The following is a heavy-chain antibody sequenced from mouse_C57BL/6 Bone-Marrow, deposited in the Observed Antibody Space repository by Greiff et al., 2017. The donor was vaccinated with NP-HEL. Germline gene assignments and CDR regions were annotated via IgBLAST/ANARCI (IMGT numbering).Heavy chain of an antibody. V-gene: IGHV3-6*01. J-gene: IGHJ1*03. Sequence: EVKLVESGPGLVKPSQSLSLTCSVTGYSITSGYYWNWIRQFPGNKLEWMGYISYDGSNNYNPSLKNRISITRDTSKNQFFLKLNSVTTEDTATYYCARVGFYWYFDVWGTGTTVTVSS. CDR1: GYSITSGYY. CDR2: ISYDGSN. CDR3: ARVGFYWYFDV.